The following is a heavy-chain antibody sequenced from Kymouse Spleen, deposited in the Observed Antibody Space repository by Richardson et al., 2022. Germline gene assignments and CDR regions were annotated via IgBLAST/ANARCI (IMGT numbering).Heavy chain of an antibody. CDR3: ARDTYSSSYYYYYGMDV. D-gene: IGHD6-6*01. V-gene: IGHV3-53*01. CDR2: IYSGGST. J-gene: IGHJ6*02. CDR1: GFTVSSNY. Sequence: EVQLVESGGGLIQPGGSLRLSCAASGFTVSSNYMSWVRQAPGKGLEWVSVIYSGGSTYYADSVKGRFTISRDNSKNTLYLQMNSLRAEDTAVYYCARDTYSSSYYYYYGMDVWGQGTTVTVSS.